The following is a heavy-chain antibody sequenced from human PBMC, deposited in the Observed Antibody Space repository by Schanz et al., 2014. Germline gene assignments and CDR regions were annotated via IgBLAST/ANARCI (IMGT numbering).Heavy chain of an antibody. J-gene: IGHJ2*01. CDR3: AKDAPYPFDL. CDR1: GFAFSSYG. V-gene: IGHV3-23*01. Sequence: EVQLLESGGGLVQPGGSLRLSCLASGFAFSSYGMNWLRQAPGKGLEWVSGISGSGASTYYADSVRGRFTISRDNSKNTLYLQMNSLRAEDTAIYYCAKDAPYPFDLWGRGTLITVSS. CDR2: ISGSGAST.